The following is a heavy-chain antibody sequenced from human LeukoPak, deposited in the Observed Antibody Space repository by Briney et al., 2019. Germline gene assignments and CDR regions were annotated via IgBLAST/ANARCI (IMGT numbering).Heavy chain of an antibody. V-gene: IGHV3-23*01. CDR2: ISGSGGGT. D-gene: IGHD3-10*01. CDR3: AKRGVVIRVILVGFHKEAYYFDS. Sequence: GGSLRLSCAVSGITLSNYGMSWVRQAPGKGLERVAGISGSGGGTHYADSVKGRFTISRDNPKNTLHLQMNSLRAEDTAVYFCAKRGVVIRVILVGFHKEAYYFDSWGQGALVIVSS. CDR1: GITLSNYG. J-gene: IGHJ4*02.